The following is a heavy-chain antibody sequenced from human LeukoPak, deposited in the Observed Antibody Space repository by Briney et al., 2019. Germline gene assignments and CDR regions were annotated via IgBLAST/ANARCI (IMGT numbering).Heavy chain of an antibody. CDR3: ARVFSSGYSDY. J-gene: IGHJ4*02. CDR1: GFTFSTDW. CDR2: INQDGSQK. Sequence: GGSLRLSCTASGFTFSTDWMTWVRQAPGKGLEWVANINQDGSQKYHVDSVKGRFTISRDNAKNSLHLQMNSLRAEDTAVYYCARVFSSGYSDYWGQGTLVTVSS. V-gene: IGHV3-7*01. D-gene: IGHD3-22*01.